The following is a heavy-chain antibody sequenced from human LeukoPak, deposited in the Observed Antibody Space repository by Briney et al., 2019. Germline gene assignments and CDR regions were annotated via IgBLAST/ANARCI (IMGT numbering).Heavy chain of an antibody. CDR2: IYHSGST. CDR1: GYSISSGYY. CDR3: ARERRYYDILTGYYRGAWFDP. D-gene: IGHD3-9*01. J-gene: IGHJ5*02. V-gene: IGHV4-38-2*02. Sequence: SETLSLTCTVSGYSISSGYYWGWIRQPPGKGLEWIGSIYHSGSTYYNPSLKSRVTISVDTSKNQFSLKLSSVTAADTAVYYCARERRYYDILTGYYRGAWFDPWGQGTLVTVSS.